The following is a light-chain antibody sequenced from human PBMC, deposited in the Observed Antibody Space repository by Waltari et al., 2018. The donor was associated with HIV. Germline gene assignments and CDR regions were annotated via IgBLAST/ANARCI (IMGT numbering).Light chain of an antibody. CDR1: QGISSY. Sequence: DIQLTQSPSFLSASVGDRVTITCRASQGISSYLAWYQQKPGKVPKLLIYGAYTLQSGVPSRFSGSGSGTDFTLKISRVEAEDVGVYYCMQALQTPPTFGQGTKLEIK. J-gene: IGKJ2*01. CDR2: GAY. V-gene: IGKV1-9*01. CDR3: MQALQTPPT.